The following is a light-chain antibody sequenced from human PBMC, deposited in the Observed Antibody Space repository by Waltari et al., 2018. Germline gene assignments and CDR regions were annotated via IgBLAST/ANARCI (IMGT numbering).Light chain of an antibody. CDR2: WAS. CDR3: QQYYSTFST. Sequence: DIVMTQSPDSLAVSLGERATINCKSSQSVLYSSNNKNYLAWYQQKPGQPPKLRIYWASTRESGVPDRFSGSGSGTDFTLTISSLQAEDVAVYYCQQYYSTFSTFGGGTKVEIK. J-gene: IGKJ4*01. CDR1: QSVLYSSNNKNY. V-gene: IGKV4-1*01.